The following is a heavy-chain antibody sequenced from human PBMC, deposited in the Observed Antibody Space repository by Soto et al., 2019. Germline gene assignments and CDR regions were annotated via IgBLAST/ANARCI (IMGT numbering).Heavy chain of an antibody. CDR2: VYYSGAT. CDR3: ARDKDLQPTVWGF. V-gene: IGHV4-31*03. J-gene: IGHJ4*02. CDR1: GDSMATGGHY. D-gene: IGHD3-16*01. Sequence: SETLSLTCTVAGDSMATGGHYYNWIRQVPGKGLEWIGYVYYSGATHYTPSLRARATISRDTSKNQFSLRLISVTAADTALYYCARDKDLQPTVWGFWGQGIQVTVSS.